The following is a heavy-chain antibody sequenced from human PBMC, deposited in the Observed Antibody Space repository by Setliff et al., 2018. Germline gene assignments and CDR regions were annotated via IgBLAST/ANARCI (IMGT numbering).Heavy chain of an antibody. CDR2: IHDSGNPT. CDR3: ARTTGYRLEGDFDY. J-gene: IGHJ4*02. D-gene: IGHD3-16*01. CDR1: GFTFSSYW. Sequence: GSLRLSCAASGFTFSSYWMSWVRQAPGKGLEWISYIHDSGNPTYYADSVKGRFTVSRDNAKNSLYLQMTSLRAEDTAIYYCARTTGYRLEGDFDYWGQGTLVTVSS. V-gene: IGHV3-11*01.